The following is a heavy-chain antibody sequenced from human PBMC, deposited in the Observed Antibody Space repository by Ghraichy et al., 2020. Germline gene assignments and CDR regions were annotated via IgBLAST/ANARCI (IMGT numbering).Heavy chain of an antibody. CDR3: AKAFWKGISCYEGGRSDWFDP. D-gene: IGHD2-15*01. CDR1: GFRFAHYA. J-gene: IGHJ5*02. CDR2: ISGGTDVT. Sequence: GGSLRLSCTASGFRFAHYAMDWVRQDPGKGLEWVSTISGGTDVTHYADSVKGRFTISRDDSKNTLYLQMNSLRAEDTAIYYCAKAFWKGISCYEGGRSDWFDPWGQGTLVTVSS. V-gene: IGHV3-23*01.